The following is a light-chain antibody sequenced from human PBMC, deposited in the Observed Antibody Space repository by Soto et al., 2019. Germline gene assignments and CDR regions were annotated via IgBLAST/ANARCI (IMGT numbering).Light chain of an antibody. J-gene: IGKJ5*01. CDR3: QQYNSYSHIT. V-gene: IGKV1-5*03. Sequence: DIQMTQSPSTLSAFVGDRVTITCRASQSISSWLAWYQQKPGKAPKLLIYKASSLESGVPSRFSGSGSGTAFTLTISSLQPDDFATYYCQQYNSYSHITIGQGTRLDIK. CDR1: QSISSW. CDR2: KAS.